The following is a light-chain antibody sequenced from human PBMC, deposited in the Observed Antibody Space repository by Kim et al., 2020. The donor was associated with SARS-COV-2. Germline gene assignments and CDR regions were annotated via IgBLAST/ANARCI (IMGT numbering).Light chain of an antibody. CDR1: QGSNYY. CDR2: GVY. Sequence: ASVGDRVNITCRASQGSNYYLTWFQQKPGRVPKRLIYGVYSLQSGVPSRFSGSGSGTVFTLTISSLQPEDFATYYCLQHYTYPRTFGQGTKVDIK. J-gene: IGKJ1*01. CDR3: LQHYTYPRT. V-gene: IGKV1-17*03.